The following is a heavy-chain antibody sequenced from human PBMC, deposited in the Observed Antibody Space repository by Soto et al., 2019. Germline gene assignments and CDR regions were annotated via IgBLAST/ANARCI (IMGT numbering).Heavy chain of an antibody. J-gene: IGHJ5*02. CDR1: GGSVTRINYY. CDR2: ISNSGST. Sequence: QVQLEESGPGLVKTSETLSLTCSVSGGSVTRINYYWSWIRQPRGKGLEWIGYISNSGSTIYNPALKRRVAISLDTSKSPFSPRPTSVPAADTAVYYCTRHQAPGYFPFDRWGQGTLVTVSP. V-gene: IGHV4-61*03. CDR3: TRHQAPGYFPFDR. D-gene: IGHD2-15*01.